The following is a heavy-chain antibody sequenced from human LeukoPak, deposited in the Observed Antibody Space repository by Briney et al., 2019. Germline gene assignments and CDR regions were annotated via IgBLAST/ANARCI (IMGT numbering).Heavy chain of an antibody. CDR1: GGSISSGGYY. Sequence: TLSLTCTVSGGSISSGGYYWSWIRQHPGKGLEWIGYIYYNGSTYYNPSLKSRVTISVDTSKNQFSLKLSSVTAADTAVYYCARGPSDYYYGMDVWGKGTTVTVSS. J-gene: IGHJ6*04. CDR2: IYYNGST. CDR3: ARGPSDYYYGMDV. V-gene: IGHV4-31*03.